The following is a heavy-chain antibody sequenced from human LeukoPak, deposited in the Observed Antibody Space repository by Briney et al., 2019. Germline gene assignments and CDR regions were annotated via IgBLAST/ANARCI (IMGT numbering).Heavy chain of an antibody. Sequence: GGSLRLSCVASGFTFSSHSINWVRHTPGKGLEWVSSISGSSSYKYYADSVKGRFTISRDNAKKSLYLQMNSLRGEDTAVFYCARDGFVGAADYWGQGTLVTVSS. CDR3: ARDGFVGAADY. J-gene: IGHJ4*02. CDR1: GFTFSSHS. D-gene: IGHD6-13*01. V-gene: IGHV3-21*01. CDR2: ISGSSSYK.